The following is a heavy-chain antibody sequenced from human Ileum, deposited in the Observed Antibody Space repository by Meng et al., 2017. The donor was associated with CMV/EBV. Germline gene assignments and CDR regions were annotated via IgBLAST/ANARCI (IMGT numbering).Heavy chain of an antibody. CDR3: ARRYFDIFKFDF. J-gene: IGHJ4*02. CDR1: GYTFTGYH. D-gene: IGHD3-9*01. CDR2: INPDIGGT. V-gene: IGHV1-2*02. Sequence: ASVKVSCKASGYTFTGYHIHWVRQAPGQGLEWMGWINPDIGGTTYAQKFQGRLSLTRDASTSTAYLQLSGLTVDDTAVYYCARRYFDIFKFDFWGQGTLVTVSS.